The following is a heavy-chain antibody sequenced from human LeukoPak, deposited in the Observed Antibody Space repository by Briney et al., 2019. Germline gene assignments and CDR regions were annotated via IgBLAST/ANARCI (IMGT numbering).Heavy chain of an antibody. J-gene: IGHJ2*01. D-gene: IGHD3-10*01. Sequence: GASVKVSCKASGGTFSSYAISWVRQAPGQGLEWMGWMNPNSGNTGYAQKFQGRVTMTRNTSISTAYMELSSLRSEDTAVYYCARGRFGDWYFDLWGRGTLVTVSS. CDR2: MNPNSGNT. V-gene: IGHV1-8*02. CDR1: GGTFSSYA. CDR3: ARGRFGDWYFDL.